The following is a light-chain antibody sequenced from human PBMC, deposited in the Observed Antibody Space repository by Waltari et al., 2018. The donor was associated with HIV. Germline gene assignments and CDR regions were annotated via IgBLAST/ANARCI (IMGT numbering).Light chain of an antibody. Sequence: DIQMTQSPSTLPASVGDRVTITCRASQDVDNWLAWYQQKSGKAPKLLIYKASNLEQGVPSRFSGSASGTVFTLIIDSLQPDDFATYYCQQYNSDFYTFGPGTKRE. J-gene: IGKJ2*01. CDR3: QQYNSDFYT. CDR2: KAS. CDR1: QDVDNW. V-gene: IGKV1-5*03.